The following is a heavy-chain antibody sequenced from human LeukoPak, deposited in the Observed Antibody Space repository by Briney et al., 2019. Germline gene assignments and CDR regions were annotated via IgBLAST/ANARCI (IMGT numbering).Heavy chain of an antibody. CDR3: ASYYYDNKVRQNWFDP. V-gene: IGHV4-4*07. Sequence: SETLSLTCTVSGGSISSYYWSWIRQPAGKGLEWIGRTYTSGSTYYNPSLKSRVIISVDTSKNQFSLKLSSVTAADTAVYYCASYYYDNKVRQNWFDPWGQGTLVTVSS. J-gene: IGHJ5*02. CDR2: TYTSGST. CDR1: GGSISSYY. D-gene: IGHD3-22*01.